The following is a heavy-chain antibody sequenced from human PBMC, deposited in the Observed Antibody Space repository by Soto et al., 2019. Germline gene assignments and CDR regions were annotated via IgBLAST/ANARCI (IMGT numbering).Heavy chain of an antibody. CDR1: GFTFSSYG. CDR2: ISYDGSNK. Sequence: LRLSCAASGFTFSSYGMHWVRQAPGKGLEWVAVISYDGSNKYYADSVKGRFTISRDNSKNTLYLQMNSLRAEDTAVYYCAKDRSGYYYYGMDVWGQGTTVTVSS. CDR3: AKDRSGYYYYGMDV. V-gene: IGHV3-30*18. J-gene: IGHJ6*02.